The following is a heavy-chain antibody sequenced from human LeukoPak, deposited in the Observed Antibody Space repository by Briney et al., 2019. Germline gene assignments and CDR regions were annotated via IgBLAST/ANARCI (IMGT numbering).Heavy chain of an antibody. D-gene: IGHD3-22*01. Sequence: SETLSLTCTVSGGSISGHYWSWIRQPPGKGLEWIGYIFDFGTTNYNPSLKSRVTISADTSKNQLSLKLSSVTAADTAVYFCARDNGHQVVRDWGQGTLVTVSS. CDR2: IFDFGTT. V-gene: IGHV4-59*11. J-gene: IGHJ4*02. CDR1: GGSISGHY. CDR3: ARDNGHQVVRD.